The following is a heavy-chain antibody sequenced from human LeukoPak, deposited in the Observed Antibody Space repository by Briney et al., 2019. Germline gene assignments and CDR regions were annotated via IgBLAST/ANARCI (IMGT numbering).Heavy chain of an antibody. CDR2: ISSSGSTI. J-gene: IGHJ5*02. CDR1: GFTFSDYY. D-gene: IGHD1-14*01. CDR3: ARDPGRTEPDWFDP. V-gene: IGHV3-11*01. Sequence: PGGSLRLSCAASGFTFSDYYMSWIRQAPGKGLEWVSYISSSGSTIYYADSVKGRFTISRDNAKNSLYLQMNSLRAEDTAVYYCARDPGRTEPDWFDPWGQGTLVTVSS.